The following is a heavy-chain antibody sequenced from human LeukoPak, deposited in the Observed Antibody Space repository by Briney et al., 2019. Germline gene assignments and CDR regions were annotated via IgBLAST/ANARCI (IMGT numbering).Heavy chain of an antibody. CDR1: RCTFSSYA. V-gene: IGHV1-69*06. Sequence: SVKVSCTASRCTFSSYAISWVRQAPGQGLEWMGGIIPISGTANYAQKFQGRVTITADKSTSTAYMELSSLRSEDTAVYYCARDRGPVDYVWGSYRPLYWGQGTLVTVSS. D-gene: IGHD3-16*02. CDR2: IIPISGTA. J-gene: IGHJ4*02. CDR3: ARDRGPVDYVWGSYRPLY.